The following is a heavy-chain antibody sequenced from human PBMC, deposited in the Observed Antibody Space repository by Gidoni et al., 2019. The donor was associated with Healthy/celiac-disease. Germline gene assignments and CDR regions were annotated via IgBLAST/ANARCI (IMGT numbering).Heavy chain of an antibody. Sequence: QVQLVQSGAEVKKPGASVKVSCKASGYTFTSYYMHWVRQAPGQGLEWMGIINPSGGSTSYAQKFQGRVTMTRDTSTSTVYMELSSLRSEDTAVYYCARAPDIVVVVAATRYYFDYWGQGTLVTVSS. CDR1: GYTFTSYY. D-gene: IGHD2-15*01. CDR3: ARAPDIVVVVAATRYYFDY. CDR2: INPSGGST. V-gene: IGHV1-46*01. J-gene: IGHJ4*02.